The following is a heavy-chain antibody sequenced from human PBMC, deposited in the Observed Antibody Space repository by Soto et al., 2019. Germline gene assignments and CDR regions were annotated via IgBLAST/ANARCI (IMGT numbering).Heavy chain of an antibody. CDR2: IYYSGST. CDR1: GGSISSYY. J-gene: IGHJ3*02. V-gene: IGHV4-59*08. D-gene: IGHD4-17*01. CDR3: ATYRAATVRAFDI. Sequence: SETLSLTCTVSGGSISSYYWSWIRQPPGKGLEWIGYIYYSGSTNYNPSLKSRVTISVDTSKNQFSLKLSSVTAADTAVYYCATYRAATVRAFDIWGQGTMVTVS.